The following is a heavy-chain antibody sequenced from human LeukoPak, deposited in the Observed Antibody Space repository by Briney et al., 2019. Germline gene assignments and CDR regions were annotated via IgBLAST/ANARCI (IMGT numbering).Heavy chain of an antibody. CDR1: GYTFTSYD. D-gene: IGHD3-22*01. J-gene: IGHJ4*02. Sequence: GASVTVSCKASGYTFTSYDISWVRQAPGQGLEWMGWISAYYANTNYAQKLQGSVTMTTDTPTSTAYMELRSLRSDDTAVYYCGRVDSSGLLGYWGQGTLVTVSS. CDR3: GRVDSSGLLGY. V-gene: IGHV1-18*01. CDR2: ISAYYANT.